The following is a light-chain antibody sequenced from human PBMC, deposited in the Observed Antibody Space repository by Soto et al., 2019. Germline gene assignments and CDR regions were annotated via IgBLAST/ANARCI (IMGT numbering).Light chain of an antibody. J-gene: IGKJ1*01. Sequence: DVQMTQSPSSLSASIGDRVTITCQASQDIRKYLNWYQQKPGKAPDLLIHDASNLETGVPSRFSGSGSGTLFTFTISSLQPEDIATYYCQQYDKLVTFGRGTTV. CDR2: DAS. CDR3: QQYDKLVT. V-gene: IGKV1-33*01. CDR1: QDIRKY.